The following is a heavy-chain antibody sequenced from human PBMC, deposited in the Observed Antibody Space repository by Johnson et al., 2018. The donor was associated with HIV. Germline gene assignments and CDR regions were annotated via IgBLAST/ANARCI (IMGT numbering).Heavy chain of an antibody. D-gene: IGHD1-26*01. CDR3: AREGGIVAAQGDAFDI. J-gene: IGHJ3*02. CDR1: GFTFDDYA. Sequence: VQLVESGGGVVQPGRSLRLSCVASGFTFDDYAMHWVRQTPGKGLEWVSGISWNGGSTGYADSVKGRFTISRDNAKNSLYLQMNSLRAEDTALYYCAREGGIVAAQGDAFDIWGQGTMVTVSS. V-gene: IGHV3-20*04. CDR2: ISWNGGST.